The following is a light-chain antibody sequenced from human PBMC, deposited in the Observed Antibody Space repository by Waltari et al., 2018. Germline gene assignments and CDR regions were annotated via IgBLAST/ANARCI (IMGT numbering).Light chain of an antibody. CDR2: SVS. CDR3: MQGTHWPWT. J-gene: IGKJ1*01. Sequence: MTQSPSSLSASVGDSVTITCRASQSISIYLNWFQQRPGQSPRRLIYSVSKWDSGVPDRFSGSGSGTDFTLKISRVEAEDVGVYYCMQGTHWPWTFGQGTKVEI. V-gene: IGKV2D-30*01. CDR1: QSISIY.